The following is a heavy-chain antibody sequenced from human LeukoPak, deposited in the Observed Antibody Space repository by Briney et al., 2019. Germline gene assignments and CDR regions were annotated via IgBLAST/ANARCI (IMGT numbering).Heavy chain of an antibody. J-gene: IGHJ4*02. Sequence: PSETLSLTCAVYGGSFSGYYWSWIRQPPGKGLEWIGEINDSGSTNYNPSLKSRVTISVHTSKNQFSLKLSSVTAADTAVYYCARGCSIATHRMWDVEDYWGQGTLVTVSS. V-gene: IGHV4-34*01. CDR2: INDSGST. D-gene: IGHD6-6*01. CDR3: ARGCSIATHRMWDVEDY. CDR1: GGSFSGYY.